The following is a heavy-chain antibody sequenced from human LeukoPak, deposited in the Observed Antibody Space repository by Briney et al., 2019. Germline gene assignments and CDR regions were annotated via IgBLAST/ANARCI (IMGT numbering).Heavy chain of an antibody. V-gene: IGHV1-2*02. J-gene: IGHJ3*02. CDR2: SNPHSGGT. D-gene: IGHD4-17*01. Sequence: ASVKVSCKASGYTFTGYYMHWVRQAPGQGLEWMGWSNPHSGGTKYAQKFQGRVTMTRDTSISTAYMELNRLRSDDTAVYYCARHLRVTNDAFDIWGQGTMVTVSS. CDR1: GYTFTGYY. CDR3: ARHLRVTNDAFDI.